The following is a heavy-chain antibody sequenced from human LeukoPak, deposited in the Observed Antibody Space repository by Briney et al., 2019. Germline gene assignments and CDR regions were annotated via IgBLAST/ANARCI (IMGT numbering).Heavy chain of an antibody. D-gene: IGHD2-8*01. CDR2: ISYDGSNK. CDR3: TTDGGLAVSFDY. V-gene: IGHV3-30*03. Sequence: GGSLRLSCAASGFTFSSYGIHWVRQAPGKGLEWVAVISYDGSNKYYADSVKGRFTISRDNSKNTLYLQMNSLKTEDTAVYYCTTDGGLAVSFDYWGQGTLVTVSS. CDR1: GFTFSSYG. J-gene: IGHJ4*02.